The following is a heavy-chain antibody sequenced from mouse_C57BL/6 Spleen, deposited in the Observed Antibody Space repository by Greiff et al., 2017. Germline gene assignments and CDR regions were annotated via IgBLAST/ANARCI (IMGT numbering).Heavy chain of an antibody. V-gene: IGHV1-53*01. CDR3: ARNMYYGSRGNYYAMDY. CDR2: INPRNGGT. CDR1: GYTFTSYW. J-gene: IGHJ4*01. Sequence: QVQLQQPGTELVKPGASVKLSCKASGYTFTSYWMHWVKQRPGQGLEWIGNINPRNGGTNYNEKFKSKATLTVDKSSSTAYMPLSSLTSEDSAVYYCARNMYYGSRGNYYAMDYWGQGTSVTVSS. D-gene: IGHD1-1*01.